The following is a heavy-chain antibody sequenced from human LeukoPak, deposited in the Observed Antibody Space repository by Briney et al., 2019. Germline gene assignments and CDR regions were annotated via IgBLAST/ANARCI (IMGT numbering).Heavy chain of an antibody. V-gene: IGHV3-11*01. CDR3: AKGQQQLVFCWFDP. Sequence: GGSLRLSCAASAFAFSDYYMTWIRQAPGKGLEWVSYISSSDNTVYYADSVKGRFTISRDNSKNTLYLQMNSLRAEDTAIYYCAKGQQQLVFCWFDPWGQGTLVTVSS. J-gene: IGHJ5*02. CDR1: AFAFSDYY. D-gene: IGHD6-13*01. CDR2: ISSSDNTV.